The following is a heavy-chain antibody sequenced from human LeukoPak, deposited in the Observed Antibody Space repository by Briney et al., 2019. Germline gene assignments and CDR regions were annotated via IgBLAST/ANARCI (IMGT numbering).Heavy chain of an antibody. D-gene: IGHD6-19*01. CDR1: GGTFSSYA. V-gene: IGHV1-69*13. CDR3: ASPSSGSGWSADYYYYMDV. Sequence: SVRVSCKASGGTFSSYAINWVRQAPGQGLEWMGGIIPIFGTANYAQKFQGRVTITAVESTSTAYMELNSLRSEDTAVYYCASPSSGSGWSADYYYYMDVWGKGTTVTVSS. CDR2: IIPIFGTA. J-gene: IGHJ6*03.